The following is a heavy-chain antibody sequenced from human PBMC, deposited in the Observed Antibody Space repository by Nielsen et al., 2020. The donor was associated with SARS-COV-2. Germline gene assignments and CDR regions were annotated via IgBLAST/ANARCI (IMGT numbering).Heavy chain of an antibody. CDR2: ISWNSGSI. CDR1: GFTFDDYA. CDR3: AKGDGYSSSWSY. V-gene: IGHV3-9*01. D-gene: IGHD6-13*01. Sequence: SLKISCAASGFTFDDYAMHWVRQAPGKGLEWVSGISWNSGSIGYADSVKGRFTISRDNAKNSLYLQMNSLRAEDTALYYCAKGDGYSSSWSYWGQGTQVIVSS. J-gene: IGHJ4*02.